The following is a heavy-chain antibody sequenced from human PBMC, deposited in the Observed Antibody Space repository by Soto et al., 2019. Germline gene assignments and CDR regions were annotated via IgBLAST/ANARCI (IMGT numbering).Heavy chain of an antibody. CDR3: ARDLPSSGGSMGFYMDV. CDR1: GGSISSYY. CDR2: IYYSGST. Sequence: ETLSLTCTVSGGSISSYYWSWIRQPPGKGLEWIGYIYYSGSTHYNPSLKSRVTISIDTSKNQFSLKLSSVTAADTAVYYCARDLPSSGGSMGFYMDVWGKGTTVTVSS. V-gene: IGHV4-59*01. J-gene: IGHJ6*03. D-gene: IGHD2-15*01.